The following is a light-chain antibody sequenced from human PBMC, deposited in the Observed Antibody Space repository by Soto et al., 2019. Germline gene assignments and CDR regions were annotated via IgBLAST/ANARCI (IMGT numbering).Light chain of an antibody. J-gene: IGLJ1*01. V-gene: IGLV1-44*01. CDR2: VND. CDR3: GAWDDSLYGHV. Sequence: QSALTHPPSASATPWQRVIISCSGGSSNTGTNTVSWYQQVPGTAPKVLIYVNDQRPSGVPDRFSGSNSGTSASLAISGLQPEDEAEDYGGAWDDSLYGHVFGTGTRVTVL. CDR1: SSNTGTNT.